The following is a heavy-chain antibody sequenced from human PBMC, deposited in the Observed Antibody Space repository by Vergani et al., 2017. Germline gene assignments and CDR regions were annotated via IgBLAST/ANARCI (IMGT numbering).Heavy chain of an antibody. CDR3: ARNMYDPHWTPFDM. D-gene: IGHD1-1*01. CDR1: GFTFDDYA. Sequence: EVQLVESGGGLVQPGRSLRLSCAASGFTFDDYAMHWVRQAPGKGLEWVSGISWNSGSIGYADSVKGRFTISRDNAANSLYLQMNSLRAEDTAVYYCARNMYDPHWTPFDMWGQGTLVTVSS. J-gene: IGHJ3*02. V-gene: IGHV3-9*01. CDR2: ISWNSGSI.